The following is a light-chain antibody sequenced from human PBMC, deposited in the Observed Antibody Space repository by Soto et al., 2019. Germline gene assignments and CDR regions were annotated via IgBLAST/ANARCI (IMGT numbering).Light chain of an antibody. J-gene: IGKJ1*01. CDR2: GAS. Sequence: PGERVTLSRRASQSVSSSYLTWYQQKPGQAPRLLIYGASTRATSIPARFSGSGSGTDFTLTISSLQPEDFAVYYCQQDYNLPQTFGQGTKVEIK. CDR3: QQDYNLPQT. CDR1: QSVSSSY. V-gene: IGKV3D-7*01.